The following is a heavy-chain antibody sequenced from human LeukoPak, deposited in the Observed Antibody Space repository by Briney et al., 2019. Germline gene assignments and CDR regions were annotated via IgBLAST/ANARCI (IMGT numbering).Heavy chain of an antibody. D-gene: IGHD2-15*01. CDR3: ARGLTACSGGSCYLNWFDP. V-gene: IGHV4-59*01. Sequence: SETLSLTSTVSGGSISSYYWSWIRQPPGKGLEWIGDIYYSGSTNYNPSLKSRVTISVDTSKAQFSLKLSSVTAADTAVYYCARGLTACSGGSCYLNWFDPWGQGTLVTVSS. J-gene: IGHJ5*02. CDR2: IYYSGST. CDR1: GGSISSYY.